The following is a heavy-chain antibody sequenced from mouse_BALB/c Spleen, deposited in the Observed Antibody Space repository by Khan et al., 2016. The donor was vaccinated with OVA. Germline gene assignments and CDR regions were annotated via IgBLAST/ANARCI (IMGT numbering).Heavy chain of an antibody. CDR1: GYTFSSYW. D-gene: IGHD1-1*01. CDR2: ILPGSGST. CDR3: ARFPYGSSYGFAY. V-gene: IGHV1-9*01. J-gene: IGHJ3*01. Sequence: QVQLQQAGAELMKPGASVKISCKATGYTFSSYWIEWVKQRPGHGLEWIGEILPGSGSTNYNEKFKGKATFTADTSSNTAYMQLNSLTSEDSADYYCARFPYGSSYGFAYWGQGTLVTVSA.